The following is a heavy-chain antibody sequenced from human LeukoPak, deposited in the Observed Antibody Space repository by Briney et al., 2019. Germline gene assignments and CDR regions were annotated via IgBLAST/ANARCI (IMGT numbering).Heavy chain of an antibody. CDR1: GGSISSGSYY. D-gene: IGHD2-2*01. CDR2: IYTSGST. V-gene: IGHV4-61*02. J-gene: IGHJ6*03. CDR3: ARDSLLPSAMGYYYMDV. Sequence: SETRSLTCTVSGGSISSGSYYWSWNRQPAGKGLEWIGRIYTSGSTNHNPSLKSRVTISVDTFKNQFSLKLSSVTAADTALYYCARDSLLPSAMGYYYMDVWGKGTTVTVSS.